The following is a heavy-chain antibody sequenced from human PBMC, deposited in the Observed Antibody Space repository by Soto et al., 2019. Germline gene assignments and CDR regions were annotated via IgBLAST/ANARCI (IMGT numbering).Heavy chain of an antibody. CDR1: GFTFSDYY. D-gene: IGHD3-16*01. Sequence: QVQLVESGGGLVKPGGSLRLSCAASGFTFSDYYMNWIRQAPGKGLEWFSYISSSGTTIYYADSVKGRFTISRDNAKNPLFLQLNSLRAEDTALYYCARGDSIFYGMDVWGQGTTVTVSS. V-gene: IGHV3-11*01. CDR2: ISSSGTTI. J-gene: IGHJ6*02. CDR3: ARGDSIFYGMDV.